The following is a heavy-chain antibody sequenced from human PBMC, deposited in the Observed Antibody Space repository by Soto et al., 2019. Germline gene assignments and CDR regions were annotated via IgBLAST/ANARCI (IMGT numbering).Heavy chain of an antibody. CDR1: SGSISNNL. CDR2: MYHSGSA. Sequence: TSETLSLTCAVSSGSISNNLWTWVRQPPGQGLEWIGEMYHSGSANYNPSLQSRVTSSIDKSKNQFSLTLISVTAADTAVYYCARSGGWFELDYWGQGSLVTVSS. J-gene: IGHJ4*02. V-gene: IGHV4-4*02. D-gene: IGHD6-19*01. CDR3: ARSGGWFELDY.